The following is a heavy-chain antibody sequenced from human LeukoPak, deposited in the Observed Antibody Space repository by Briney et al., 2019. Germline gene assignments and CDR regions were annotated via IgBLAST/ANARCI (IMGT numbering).Heavy chain of an antibody. CDR3: ARHGLVGMAMTGTENWFDP. J-gene: IGHJ5*02. V-gene: IGHV4-39*01. CDR2: IYYSGST. Sequence: SSETLSLTCTVSGGSISSSSYYWGWIRQPPGKGLEWIGSIYYSGSTNYNPSLKSRVTISVDTSKNQFSLKLSSVTAADTAVYYCARHGLVGMAMTGTENWFDPWGQGTLVTVSS. D-gene: IGHD6-19*01. CDR1: GGSISSSSYY.